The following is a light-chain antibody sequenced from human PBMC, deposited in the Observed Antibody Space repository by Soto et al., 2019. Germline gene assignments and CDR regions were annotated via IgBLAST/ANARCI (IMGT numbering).Light chain of an antibody. V-gene: IGLV2-8*01. CDR2: EVS. CDR1: SSDVGNYNY. CDR3: SSYGGSSTVV. Sequence: QSALTQPPSASGSPGQSVTISCTGTSSDVGNYNYVSWYQQYSGKAPKLMIYEVSKRPSGVPDRFSGSKSDNTASLTVSGLQAEDEADYYCSSYGGSSTVVFGGGTQLTVL. J-gene: IGLJ3*02.